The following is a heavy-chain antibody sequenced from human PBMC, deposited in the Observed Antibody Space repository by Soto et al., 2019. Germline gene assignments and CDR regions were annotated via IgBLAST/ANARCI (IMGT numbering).Heavy chain of an antibody. CDR2: TYNSGNT. D-gene: IGHD2-21*01. CDR1: GGSISDGAYY. J-gene: IGHJ4*02. CDR3: ASGLSGDKVDQ. Sequence: QVQLQESGPGLVKPSQTLSLTCTVSGGSISDGAYYWSWIRQPPGKGLEWIGHTYNSGNTYNNPSLRSRVTLSLXTSKSQFSLNLNSVTAADTAVYYCASGLSGDKVDQWGQGTLVTVSS. V-gene: IGHV4-30-4*01.